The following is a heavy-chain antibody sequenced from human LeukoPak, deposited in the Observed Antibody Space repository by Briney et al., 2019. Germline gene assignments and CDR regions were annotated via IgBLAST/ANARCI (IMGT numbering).Heavy chain of an antibody. Sequence: GGSLRLSCAASGFTFSSYAMSWVRQAPGKGLEWVSAISGSGGSTYYADSVKGRFTISRDNSKNTLYLQMNSLRAEDTAVYYCAKKRGFAAAGALEYFQHWGQGTLVTVSS. CDR1: GFTFSSYA. D-gene: IGHD6-13*01. J-gene: IGHJ1*01. V-gene: IGHV3-23*01. CDR3: AKKRGFAAAGALEYFQH. CDR2: ISGSGGST.